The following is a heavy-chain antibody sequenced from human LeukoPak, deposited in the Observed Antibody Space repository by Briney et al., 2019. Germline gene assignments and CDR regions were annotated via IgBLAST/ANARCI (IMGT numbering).Heavy chain of an antibody. D-gene: IGHD5-12*01. CDR1: GFTFSSYT. Sequence: PGGSLRLSCAASGFTFSSYTMNWVRQAPGKGLEWVSSISRGSTYTFYAASVMGRFTISRDNAKNSLYLHMSSLRAEDTAVYYCARVRDLYRDYWGQGILVTVSS. J-gene: IGHJ4*02. CDR3: ARVRDLYRDY. CDR2: ISRGSTYT. V-gene: IGHV3-21*01.